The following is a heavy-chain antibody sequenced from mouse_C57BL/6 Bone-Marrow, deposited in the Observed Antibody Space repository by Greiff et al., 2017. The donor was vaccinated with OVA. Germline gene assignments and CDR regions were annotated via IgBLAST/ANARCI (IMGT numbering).Heavy chain of an antibody. CDR2: IHPNSGST. J-gene: IGHJ2*01. CDR3: ASALWSPFDY. D-gene: IGHD1-1*02. V-gene: IGHV1-64*01. Sequence: VKLQQPGAELVKPGASVKLSCKASGYTFTSYWMHWVKQRPGQGLEWIGMIHPNSGSTNYNEKFKSKATLTVDKSSSTAYMQLSSLTSEDSAVYYCASALWSPFDYWGQGTTLTVSS. CDR1: GYTFTSYW.